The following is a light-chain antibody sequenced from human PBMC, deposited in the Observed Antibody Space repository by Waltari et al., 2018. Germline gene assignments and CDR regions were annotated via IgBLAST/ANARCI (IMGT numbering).Light chain of an antibody. CDR2: AAV. J-gene: IGKJ2*02. Sequence: DIQMTQSPSSLSASVGDRVTITCRASQAISNYLAWFQQKPGKAPKSLIYAAVSLQSGVPPRFSGSGSGTDFTLTISSLQPEDFATYYCQQLKSYPRTFGQGTKLEIK. CDR1: QAISNY. V-gene: IGKV1-16*01. CDR3: QQLKSYPRT.